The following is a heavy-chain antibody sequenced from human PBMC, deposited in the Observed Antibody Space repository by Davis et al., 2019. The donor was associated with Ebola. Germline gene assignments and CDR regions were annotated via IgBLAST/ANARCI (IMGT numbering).Heavy chain of an antibody. CDR1: GYTFTSYD. CDR3: ARDSGSSSHYGMDV. Sequence: AASVKVSCKASGYTFTSYDINWVRQATGQGLEWMGWMNPNSGNTGYAQKFQGRVTMTTDTSTSTAYMELRSLRSDDTAVYYCARDSGSSSHYGMDVWGQGTTVTVSS. D-gene: IGHD6-13*01. V-gene: IGHV1-8*01. CDR2: MNPNSGNT. J-gene: IGHJ6*02.